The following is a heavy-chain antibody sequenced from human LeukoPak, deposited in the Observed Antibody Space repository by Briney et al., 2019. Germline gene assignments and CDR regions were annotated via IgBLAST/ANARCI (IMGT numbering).Heavy chain of an antibody. V-gene: IGHV3-23*01. J-gene: IGHJ6*02. CDR2: IIGSGGST. D-gene: IGHD6-19*01. CDR1: GFTFSSYA. Sequence: GGSLRLSCAASGFTFSSYAMSSVRQPPGKGLGWVSSIIGSGGSTYYTDSVKGRFTISRDNSKNTLYLQMNSLRAEDTAVYYCAKDRQWLVSNGMDVWGQGTTVTVPS. CDR3: AKDRQWLVSNGMDV.